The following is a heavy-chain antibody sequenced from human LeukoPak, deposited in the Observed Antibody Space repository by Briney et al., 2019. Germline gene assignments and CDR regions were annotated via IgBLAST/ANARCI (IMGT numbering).Heavy chain of an antibody. J-gene: IGHJ4*02. CDR2: IYHRGST. D-gene: IGHD5-12*01. V-gene: IGHV4-38-2*01. CDR1: GYSISSGYY. CDR3: ARAGGYSGYDQIFDY. Sequence: SETLSLTCAVSGYSISSGYYWGWIRQPPGKGLEWIGSIYHRGSTYYNPSLKSRVTISVDTSKNQFSLKLSSVTAADTAVYYCARAGGYSGYDQIFDYWGQGTLVTVSS.